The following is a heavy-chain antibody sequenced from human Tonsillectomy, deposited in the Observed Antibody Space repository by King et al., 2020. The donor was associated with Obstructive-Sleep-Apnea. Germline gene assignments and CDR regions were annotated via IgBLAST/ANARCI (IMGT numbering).Heavy chain of an antibody. V-gene: IGHV3-30*18. D-gene: IGHD4-17*01. Sequence: VQLVESGGGVVQPGRSLRLSCAASGFSFSSDGMHWVRQAPGKGLEWLAVISYDGGSKYYTDSVMGRFTISRDNSKNTVFLQMNSLRPEDTAVYYCAKDGERTVTTYYYLDHWGQGAPVAVSS. CDR1: GFSFSSDG. J-gene: IGHJ4*02. CDR2: ISYDGGSK. CDR3: AKDGERTVTTYYYLDH.